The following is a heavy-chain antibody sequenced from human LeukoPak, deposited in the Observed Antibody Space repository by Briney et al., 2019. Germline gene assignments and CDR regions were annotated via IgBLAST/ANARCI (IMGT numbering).Heavy chain of an antibody. D-gene: IGHD3-16*01. J-gene: IGHJ3*02. V-gene: IGHV3-74*01. CDR1: GFTFSDYS. Sequence: GGSLRLSCAASGFTFSDYSMHWVRQAPGKGLEWVSRINSDGSSTSYADSVKGRFTISRDNAKNTLYLQMNSLRAEDTAVYYCARSFRHDYVWGSSDAFDIWGQGTMVTVSS. CDR3: ARSFRHDYVWGSSDAFDI. CDR2: INSDGSST.